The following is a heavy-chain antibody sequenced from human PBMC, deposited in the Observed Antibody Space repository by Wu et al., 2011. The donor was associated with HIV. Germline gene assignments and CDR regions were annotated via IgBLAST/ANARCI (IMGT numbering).Heavy chain of an antibody. D-gene: IGHD2-2*01. CDR3: ARSGVSAEYYFYYMNV. CDR1: GGTFSSYA. J-gene: IGHJ6*03. CDR2: IIPIFGTA. V-gene: IGHV1-69*06. Sequence: QVQLVQSGAEVKKPGSSVKVSCKASGGTFSSYAISWVRQAPGQGLEWMGRIIPIFGTANYAQKFQGRVTITADKSATTVYMELRSLRSEDTAVYYCARSGVSAEYYFYYMNVWGKGTTVTVSS.